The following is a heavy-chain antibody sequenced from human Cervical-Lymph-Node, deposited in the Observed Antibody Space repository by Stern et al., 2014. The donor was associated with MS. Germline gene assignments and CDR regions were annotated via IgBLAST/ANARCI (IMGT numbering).Heavy chain of an antibody. CDR2: INTNTGNP. Sequence: QVQLVQSGSELKKPGASVKVSCKASGYTFTSYSLNWVRQAPGQGLEWMGWINTNTGNPTYAQGFTGRFVFSLDTSVSTAYLQINSLKTADTAVYYCARVPVAAYFDYWGQGTLVAVSS. J-gene: IGHJ4*02. CDR3: ARVPVAAYFDY. V-gene: IGHV7-4-1*02. CDR1: GYTFTSYS. D-gene: IGHD2-15*01.